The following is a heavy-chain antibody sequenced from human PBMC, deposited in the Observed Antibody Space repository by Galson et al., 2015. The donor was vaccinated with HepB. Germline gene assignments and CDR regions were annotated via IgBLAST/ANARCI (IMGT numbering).Heavy chain of an antibody. CDR1: GYTFTGYG. CDR2: SSAYNGNT. J-gene: IGHJ3*01. CDR3: ATSHRAISAFDL. V-gene: IGHV1-18*01. D-gene: IGHD2-2*01. Sequence: SVKVSCKASGYTFTGYGISWVRQAPGQGLEWMGWSSAYNGNTNYAQKVQGRVTMTTDTSTSTAYMELRSLRSDDTAIYYCATSHRAISAFDLWGQGTMVTVSS.